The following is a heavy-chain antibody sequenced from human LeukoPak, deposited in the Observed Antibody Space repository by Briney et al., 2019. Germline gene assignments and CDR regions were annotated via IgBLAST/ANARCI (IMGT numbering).Heavy chain of an antibody. J-gene: IGHJ3*02. D-gene: IGHD3-22*01. CDR1: GYTFTAYF. V-gene: IGHV1-2*02. Sequence: ASVKVSCKASGYTFTAYFIHWVRQAPGQGLEWMGYINPNNGGTNYAQKFQGRVTMTRDTSITITYMDLSGLRSDDTAVYYCARGRHYYDTGGYVDASNTWGQGTLVTVSS. CDR2: INPNNGGT. CDR3: ARGRHYYDTGGYVDASNT.